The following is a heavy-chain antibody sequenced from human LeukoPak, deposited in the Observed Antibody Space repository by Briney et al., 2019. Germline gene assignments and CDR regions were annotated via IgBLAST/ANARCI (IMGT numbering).Heavy chain of an antibody. Sequence: PGGSLRLSCAASGFTFSNAWMNWVRQAPGKGLEWVGRIKSKTDGGTIDYGAPVKGRFTISRDDSKNTLYLQLNSVKTEDTAVYYCDTDYRYGDHRKDFDNWGQGALVIVSS. CDR2: IKSKTDGGTI. D-gene: IGHD4-17*01. J-gene: IGHJ4*02. CDR3: DTDYRYGDHRKDFDN. CDR1: GFTFSNAW. V-gene: IGHV3-15*01.